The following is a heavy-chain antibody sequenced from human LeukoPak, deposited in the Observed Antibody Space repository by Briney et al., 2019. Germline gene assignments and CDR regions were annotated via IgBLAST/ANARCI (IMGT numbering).Heavy chain of an antibody. Sequence: SETLSLTCTVSGGSISSYYWSWIRQPPGKGLEWIGYIYYSGSTNYNPSLKSRVTISVDTSKNQFSLKLSSVTAADTAVYYCARGNLDTAMVFDYWGQGTLVTVSS. CDR1: GGSISSYY. J-gene: IGHJ4*02. CDR2: IYYSGST. D-gene: IGHD5-18*01. V-gene: IGHV4-59*01. CDR3: ARGNLDTAMVFDY.